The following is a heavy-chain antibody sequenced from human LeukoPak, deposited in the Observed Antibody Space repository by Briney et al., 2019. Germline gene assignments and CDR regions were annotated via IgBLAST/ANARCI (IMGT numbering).Heavy chain of an antibody. Sequence: PGGSLRLSCAASGFTFSSYSMNWVSQAPGKGLEWVSYISSSSSTIYYADSVKGRFTISRDNAKNSLYLQMNSLRAEDTAVYYCAKDYDILTGYYNHDAFDIWGQGTMVTVSS. CDR2: ISSSSSTI. V-gene: IGHV3-48*01. CDR3: AKDYDILTGYYNHDAFDI. CDR1: GFTFSSYS. D-gene: IGHD3-9*01. J-gene: IGHJ3*02.